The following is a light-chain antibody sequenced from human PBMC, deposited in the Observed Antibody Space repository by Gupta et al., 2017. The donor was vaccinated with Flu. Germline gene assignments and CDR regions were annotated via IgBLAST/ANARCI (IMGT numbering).Light chain of an antibody. J-gene: IGKJ1*01. CDR3: QQCYSTPRT. CDR1: QSVLYTSNNKYY. Sequence: EIVLSQSPDPLAVPFLERDNISCKSSQSVLYTSNNKYYIAWYQQKPGHPPKLLISWASSRAPGVHDRFGGSWSGTDFTLTSSKLQAEDVAVYYCQQCYSTPRTFGQGTKVEIK. CDR2: WAS. V-gene: IGKV4-1*01.